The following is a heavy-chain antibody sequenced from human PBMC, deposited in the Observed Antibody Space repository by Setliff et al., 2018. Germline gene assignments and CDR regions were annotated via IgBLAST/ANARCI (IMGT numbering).Heavy chain of an antibody. J-gene: IGHJ3*02. CDR1: GGSISSSSYY. CDR3: ARRPTGPGAPFDI. CDR2: IHYNGNL. D-gene: IGHD3-10*01. V-gene: IGHV4-39*01. Sequence: LTCAVSGGSISSSSYYWGWIRQSPGEGLEWIANIHYNGNLYYNPSLKNRATISMDTSKIQFSLKLISVTAADTALYFCARRPTGPGAPFDIWGHGAMVTVSS.